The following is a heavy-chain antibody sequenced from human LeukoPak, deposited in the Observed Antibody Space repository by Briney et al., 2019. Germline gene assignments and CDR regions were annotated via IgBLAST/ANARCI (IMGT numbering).Heavy chain of an antibody. V-gene: IGHV3-23*01. Sequence: GGSLRLSCTASGFTFSTYAMSWVRQAPGKGLEWVSSISETGGGSYYADSVKGRFTISRDNSKNTLYLQMNSLRAEDTAVYYCAKSLYYYDSSASFDYWGQGTLVTVSS. CDR2: ISETGGGS. CDR1: GFTFSTYA. J-gene: IGHJ4*02. D-gene: IGHD3-22*01. CDR3: AKSLYYYDSSASFDY.